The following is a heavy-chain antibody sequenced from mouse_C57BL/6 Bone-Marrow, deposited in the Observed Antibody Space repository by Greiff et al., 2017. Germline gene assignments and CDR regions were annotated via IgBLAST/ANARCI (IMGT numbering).Heavy chain of an antibody. CDR3: ARYGSSSDPFAY. CDR2: IYPGDGDT. CDR1: GYAFSSYW. Sequence: VQLQQSGAELVKPGASVKISCKASGYAFSSYWMNWVKQRPGKGLEWIGQIYPGDGDTKYNGKFKGKATLTADKSSSTAYMQLSSLTSEDSAVYFCARYGSSSDPFAYWGQGTLVTVSA. J-gene: IGHJ3*01. D-gene: IGHD1-1*01. V-gene: IGHV1-80*01.